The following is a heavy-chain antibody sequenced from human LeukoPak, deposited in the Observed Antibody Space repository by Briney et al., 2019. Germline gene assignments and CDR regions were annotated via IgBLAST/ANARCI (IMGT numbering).Heavy chain of an antibody. J-gene: IGHJ4*02. D-gene: IGHD6-19*01. V-gene: IGHV4-61*01. CDR3: ARDTSGWLYFDH. CDR2: IYYSGST. Sequence: SETLSLTCTVSGGSVSSGSNYWSCIRPPPGKGLEWIGYIYYSGSTNYNPSLKSRVTISVDTSRNQFCLKLSSVTAADTAVYYCARDTSGWLYFDHWGQGTLVTVSS. CDR1: GGSVSSGSNY.